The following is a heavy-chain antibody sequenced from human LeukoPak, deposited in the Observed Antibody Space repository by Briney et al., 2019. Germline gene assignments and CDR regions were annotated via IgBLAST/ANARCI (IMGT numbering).Heavy chain of an antibody. CDR2: INHSGST. V-gene: IGHV4-34*01. D-gene: IGHD6-6*01. J-gene: IGHJ6*03. Sequence: PSETLSLTCAVYGGSFSGYYWRWIRQPPGKGLEWIGEINHSGSTNYNPSLKSRVTISVDTSKNQFSLKLSSVTAADTAVYYCARGRVAARRVYHYYMDVWGKGTTVTVSS. CDR1: GGSFSGYY. CDR3: ARGRVAARRVYHYYMDV.